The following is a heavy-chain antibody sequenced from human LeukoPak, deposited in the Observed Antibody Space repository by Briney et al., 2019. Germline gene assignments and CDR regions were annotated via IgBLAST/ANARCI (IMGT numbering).Heavy chain of an antibody. Sequence: ASVKVSCKASGYTLTSYAMHWVRQAPGQRLEWMGWINAGNGNTKYSQKFQGRVTITRDTSASTAYMELSSLRSEDTAVYYCARDRWYSSGWPRFDYWGQGTLVTVSS. CDR3: ARDRWYSSGWPRFDY. V-gene: IGHV1-3*01. D-gene: IGHD6-19*01. CDR2: INAGNGNT. J-gene: IGHJ4*02. CDR1: GYTLTSYA.